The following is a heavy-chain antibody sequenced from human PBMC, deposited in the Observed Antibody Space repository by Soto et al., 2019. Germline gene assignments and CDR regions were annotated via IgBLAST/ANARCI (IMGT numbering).Heavy chain of an antibody. Sequence: EVQLVDSGGGLVQPGGSLKLSCAASGFTFSPAAMHWVRQAAGKGLEWVGVVRNKANNYATSYAASVRGRFTVTRDDSKNTSYLQMHDLKTEDTATYYGSIQGGARDFDYWGQGTLVTVSS. CDR3: SIQGGARDFDY. J-gene: IGHJ4*02. CDR1: GFTFSPAA. CDR2: VRNKANNYAT. D-gene: IGHD1-26*01. V-gene: IGHV3-73*01.